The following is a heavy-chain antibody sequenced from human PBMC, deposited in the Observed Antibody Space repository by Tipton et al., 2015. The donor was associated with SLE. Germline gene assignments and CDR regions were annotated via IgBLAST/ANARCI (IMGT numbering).Heavy chain of an antibody. CDR3: ARGREWNWSPYYMDV. V-gene: IGHV4-39*07. Sequence: TLSLTCSVSGGSISSSSYYWGWIRQPPGRGLEWIGSIYYSGNTYYSPSLKSRVTISVDTSKNQFSLKLTSVTAADTGIYYCARGREWNWSPYYMDVWGKGTTVTVSS. CDR1: GGSISSSSYY. CDR2: IYYSGNT. J-gene: IGHJ6*03. D-gene: IGHD1-1*01.